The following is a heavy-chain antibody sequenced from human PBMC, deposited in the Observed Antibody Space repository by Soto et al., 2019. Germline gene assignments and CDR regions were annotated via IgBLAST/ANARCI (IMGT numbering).Heavy chain of an antibody. CDR1: GYTFTSYG. D-gene: IGHD6-19*01. Sequence: ASVKVSCKASGYTFTSYGISWVRQAPGQGLEWMGLISAFNGNTNFSQKLQGRVTMTTDTSTSTAYMELRSLRSDDTAVYYCARAVTQWLSDYYYYMDVWGKGTTVTVSS. CDR2: ISAFNGNT. J-gene: IGHJ6*03. V-gene: IGHV1-18*01. CDR3: ARAVTQWLSDYYYYMDV.